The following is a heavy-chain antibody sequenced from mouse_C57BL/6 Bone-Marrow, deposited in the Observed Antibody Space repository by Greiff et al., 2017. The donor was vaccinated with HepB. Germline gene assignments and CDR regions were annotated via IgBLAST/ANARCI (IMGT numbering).Heavy chain of an antibody. CDR2: IRLKSDNYAT. CDR3: TAYGPLRGFAY. D-gene: IGHD1-1*01. CDR1: GFTFSNYW. Sequence: EVQLQQSGGGLVQPGGSMKLSCVASGFTFSNYWMNWVRQSPEKGLEWVAQIRLKSDNYATHYAESVKGRFTISRDDSKSSVYLQMNNLRAEDTGIYYCTAYGPLRGFAYWGQGTLVTVSA. V-gene: IGHV6-3*01. J-gene: IGHJ3*01.